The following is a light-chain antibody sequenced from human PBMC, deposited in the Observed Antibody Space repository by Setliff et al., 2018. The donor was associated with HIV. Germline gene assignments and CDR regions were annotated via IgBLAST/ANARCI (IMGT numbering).Light chain of an antibody. J-gene: IGLJ1*01. CDR1: NIGSKS. Sequence: SYELTQPPSASVAPGKTARITCGGNNIGSKSVHWYQQKPGQAPVLVIYYDSDRPSGTPERFSGSNSGNTATLTITRVEAGEEADYYCQVWDSSSGLYVFGTGTKVTVL. V-gene: IGLV3-21*04. CDR2: YDS. CDR3: QVWDSSSGLYV.